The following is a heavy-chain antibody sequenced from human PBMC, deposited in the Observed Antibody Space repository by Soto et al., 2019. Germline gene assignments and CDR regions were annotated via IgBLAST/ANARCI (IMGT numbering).Heavy chain of an antibody. J-gene: IGHJ4*02. CDR1: GFTFDDYG. Sequence: EVQLVESGGGVVRPGGSLRLSCVASGFTFDDYGMSWVRQAPGKGLEWVSGINWNGGSTGYADSVKGRFTISRDNAKNSLYLQMNSLRAEDTALYYCARTEYYYDSSGYYRFDYWGQGTLVTVSS. CDR2: INWNGGST. CDR3: ARTEYYYDSSGYYRFDY. D-gene: IGHD3-22*01. V-gene: IGHV3-20*04.